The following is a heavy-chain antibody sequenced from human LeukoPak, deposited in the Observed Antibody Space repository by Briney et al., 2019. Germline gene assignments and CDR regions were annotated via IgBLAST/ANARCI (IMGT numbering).Heavy chain of an antibody. V-gene: IGHV3-23*01. CDR3: EKSHSVVRRGYFDY. Sequence: PGGSLRLSCAASGFTFSSFAMSWVRQAPGKGLEWVSTISDSGDSTYYADSVRGRFTISRDNSKATLYVQMNSLRAEDAAVYYFEKSHSVVRRGYFDYWGQETLVTVSS. J-gene: IGHJ4*02. D-gene: IGHD2-15*01. CDR1: GFTFSSFA. CDR2: ISDSGDST.